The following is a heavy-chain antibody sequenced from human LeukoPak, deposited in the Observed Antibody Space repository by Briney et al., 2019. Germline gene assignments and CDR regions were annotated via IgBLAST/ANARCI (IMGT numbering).Heavy chain of an antibody. J-gene: IGHJ3*02. CDR1: GGSISSYY. CDR2: IYYSGST. D-gene: IGHD3-9*01. CDR3: ARHGYDILTGLI. V-gene: IGHV4-59*08. Sequence: SETLSLTCAVSGGSISSYYWSWIRQPPGEGLEWIGYIYYSGSTNYNPSLKSRVTISVGTSKNQFALKLSSVTAADTAVYYCARHGYDILTGLIWGQGTMVTVSS.